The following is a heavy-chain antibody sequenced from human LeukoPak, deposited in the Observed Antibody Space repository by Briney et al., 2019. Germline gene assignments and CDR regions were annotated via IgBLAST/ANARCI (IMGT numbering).Heavy chain of an antibody. Sequence: GGSLRLSCAASGFTFSSYAMSWVRQAPGKGLEWVSAISGSGGSTYYADSVKGRFTISRGNSKNTLYLQMNSLRAEDTAVYYCAKVTPGYCSGGSCYSGVDYYGMDVWGQGTTVTVSS. V-gene: IGHV3-23*01. CDR1: GFTFSSYA. J-gene: IGHJ6*02. CDR3: AKVTPGYCSGGSCYSGVDYYGMDV. CDR2: ISGSGGST. D-gene: IGHD2-15*01.